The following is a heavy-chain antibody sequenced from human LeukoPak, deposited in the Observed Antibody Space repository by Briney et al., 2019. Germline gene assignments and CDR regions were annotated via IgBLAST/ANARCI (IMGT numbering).Heavy chain of an antibody. V-gene: IGHV3-30-3*01. CDR2: ISYDGSNR. J-gene: IGHJ3*02. CDR3: ARAGGSRYGYAFDI. CDR1: GFTFSSYA. Sequence: GGSLRLSCAASGFTFSSYAMHWVRQAPGKGLEWVAVISYDGSNRYYADSVKGRFTISRDNSKNTLYLQMNSLRAEDTAVYYCARAGGSRYGYAFDIWGQGTLVTVSS. D-gene: IGHD5-12*01.